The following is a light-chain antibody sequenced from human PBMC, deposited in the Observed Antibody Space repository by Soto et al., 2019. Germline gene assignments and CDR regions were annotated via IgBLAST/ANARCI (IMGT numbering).Light chain of an antibody. CDR1: QDVTNS. CDR3: QQDIGRPLS. J-gene: IGKJ5*01. Sequence: ITKWPATVPLSPGAGVTLSCRAAQDVTNSVAWYQQKSGQAPRLLIYDASARASGVSARFSGSWSGTGVSITLSGLQAEDSSVLFGQQDIGRPLSFGQGTRLDIK. V-gene: IGKV3-15*01. CDR2: DAS.